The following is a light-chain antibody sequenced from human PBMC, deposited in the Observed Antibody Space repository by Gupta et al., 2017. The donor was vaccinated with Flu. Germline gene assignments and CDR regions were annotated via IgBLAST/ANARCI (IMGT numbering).Light chain of an antibody. CDR3: RRTGYFLSVT. CDR2: AVS. Sequence: DIVLTHSPLSLSVTPGQPASISCQSSQSLLHSDGKTYLYWYLQKPGQPPQLLIYAVSTRFAGVSGRFSGSWYGKYLPLKSSLGDEEDVGRYYFRRTGYFLSVTFGPGTLLEI. J-gene: IGKJ5*01. CDR1: QSLLHSDGKTY. V-gene: IGKV2D-29*01.